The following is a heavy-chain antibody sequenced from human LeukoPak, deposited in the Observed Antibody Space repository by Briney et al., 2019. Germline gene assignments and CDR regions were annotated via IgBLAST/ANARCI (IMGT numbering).Heavy chain of an antibody. CDR1: GDSISTNSYY. Sequence: SETLSLTCTVSGDSISTNSYYWGWIRQPPGKGLEWIGNIYYSGSTYYNPSLKSRATISIDTSNNQFSLKLSSVTAADTAVYYCARRGFYDNTGYYYWGQGTLVTVSS. CDR2: IYYSGST. D-gene: IGHD3-22*01. CDR3: ARRGFYDNTGYYY. V-gene: IGHV4-39*01. J-gene: IGHJ4*02.